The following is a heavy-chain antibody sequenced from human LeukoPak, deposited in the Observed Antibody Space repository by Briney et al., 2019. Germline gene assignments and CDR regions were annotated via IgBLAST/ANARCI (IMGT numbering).Heavy chain of an antibody. Sequence: GGSLRLSCAASRFAFSDYSMNWVRQAPGKGLEWVSTISSSGSSIFYAASVKGRFTISRDNARNSLYLQMNSLRAEDTAVYYCARDPGYSYGYDYWGQGTLVTVSS. CDR3: ARDPGYSYGYDY. D-gene: IGHD5-18*01. V-gene: IGHV3-21*01. CDR1: RFAFSDYS. J-gene: IGHJ4*02. CDR2: ISSSGSSI.